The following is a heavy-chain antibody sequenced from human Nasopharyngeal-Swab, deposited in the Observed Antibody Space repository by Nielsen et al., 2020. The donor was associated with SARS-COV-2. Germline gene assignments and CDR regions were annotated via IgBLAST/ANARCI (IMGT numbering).Heavy chain of an antibody. D-gene: IGHD1-26*01. CDR3: ARAVAGATDY. V-gene: IGHV3-7*03. CDR1: GFTFSSYS. J-gene: IGHJ4*02. Sequence: GESLKISCAASGFTFSSYSMNWVRQAPGKGLEWVANIKEDGTERYYVDSVKGRFTISRDNAKNSLFLQMNSLRAEDTAVYFCARAVAGATDYWGQGTLVTVSS. CDR2: IKEDGTER.